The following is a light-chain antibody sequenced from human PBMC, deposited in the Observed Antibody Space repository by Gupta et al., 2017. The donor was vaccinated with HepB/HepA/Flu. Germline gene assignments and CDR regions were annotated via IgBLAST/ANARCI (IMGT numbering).Light chain of an antibody. Sequence: EVVMTQSPATLSVFVGERATLSCRASQTVNTNLAWYQHKPGQAPRLLVYGASTRATGVPARFSGSGYGTDFTLTISSRQSEDFAVYYCQQYNDWPPWTFGQGTKVEIK. CDR1: QTVNTN. CDR3: QQYNDWPPWT. J-gene: IGKJ1*01. CDR2: GAS. V-gene: IGKV3-15*01.